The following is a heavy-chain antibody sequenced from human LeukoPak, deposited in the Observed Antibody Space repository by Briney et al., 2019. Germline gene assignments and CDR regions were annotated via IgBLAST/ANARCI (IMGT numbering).Heavy chain of an antibody. CDR2: ISSSSSYI. Sequence: GGSLRLSCAASGFTFSSYSMNWVRQAPGKGLEWVSSISSSSSYIYYADSVKGRFTISRDNAKNSLYLQMNSLRAEDTAVYYCARDGCSTSCSTDYWGQGTLVTVSS. J-gene: IGHJ4*02. CDR1: GFTFSSYS. V-gene: IGHV3-21*01. D-gene: IGHD2-2*02. CDR3: ARDGCSTSCSTDY.